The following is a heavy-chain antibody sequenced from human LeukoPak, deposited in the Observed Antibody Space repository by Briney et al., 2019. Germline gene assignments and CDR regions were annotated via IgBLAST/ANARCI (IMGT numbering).Heavy chain of an antibody. Sequence: PSETLSLTCAVSGGSISSYYWSWIRQPPGKGLEWIGYIYYSGSTNNNPSLKSRVTISVDTSKNQFSLKLTSVTAVDTAMYYCARLGNYYDTDPLDYWGQGTLVTVSS. CDR3: ARLGNYYDTDPLDY. D-gene: IGHD3-22*01. V-gene: IGHV4-59*01. J-gene: IGHJ4*02. CDR1: GGSISSYY. CDR2: IYYSGST.